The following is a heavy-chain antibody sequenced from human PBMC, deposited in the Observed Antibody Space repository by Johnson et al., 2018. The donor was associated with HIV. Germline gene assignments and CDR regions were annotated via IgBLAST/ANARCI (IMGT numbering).Heavy chain of an antibody. V-gene: IGHV3-9*01. Sequence: VQLVESGGGLVQPGRSLRLSCAASGFTFDDYAMHWVRLAPGKGLEWVSGISWNSASIGYADSVKGRFTISRDNAKNSLYLQMNSLRAEDTAMYFCARGGAFHAFDIWGHGTTVTVSS. CDR1: GFTFDDYA. D-gene: IGHD3-3*02. CDR3: ARGGAFHAFDI. J-gene: IGHJ3*02. CDR2: ISWNSASI.